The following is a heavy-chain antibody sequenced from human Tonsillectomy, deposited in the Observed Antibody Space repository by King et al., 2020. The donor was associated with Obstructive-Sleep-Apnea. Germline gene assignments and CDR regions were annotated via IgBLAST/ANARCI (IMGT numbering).Heavy chain of an antibody. CDR2: ISYDGSNK. CDR3: AKDLGYCSSTSCYGSMDV. V-gene: IGHV3-30*18. D-gene: IGHD2-2*01. Sequence: VQLVESGGGVVQPGRSLRLSCAASGFTFSSYGMHWVRQAPGKGLEWVAVISYDGSNKYYADSVKGRFTISRDNSKNTLYLQMNSLRAEDTAVYYCAKDLGYCSSTSCYGSMDVWGQGTTVTVSS. J-gene: IGHJ6*02. CDR1: GFTFSSYG.